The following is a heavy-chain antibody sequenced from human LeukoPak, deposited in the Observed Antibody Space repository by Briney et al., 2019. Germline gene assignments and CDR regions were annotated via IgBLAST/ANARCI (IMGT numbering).Heavy chain of an antibody. CDR2: ISYDGSNK. CDR1: GFTFSSYG. CDR3: AKQLDG. D-gene: IGHD5-18*01. J-gene: IGHJ4*02. V-gene: IGHV3-30*18. Sequence: PGGSLRLSCAASGFTFSSYGMHWVRQAPGKGLEWVAVISYDGSNKYYADSVKGRFTISRDNSKNTLYLQMNSLRAEDTAVYYCAKQLDGWGQGTLVTVSS.